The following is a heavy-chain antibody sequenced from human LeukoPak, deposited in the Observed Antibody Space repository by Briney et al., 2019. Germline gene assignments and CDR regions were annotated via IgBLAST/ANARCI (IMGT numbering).Heavy chain of an antibody. CDR2: ISGSGGST. V-gene: IGHV3-23*01. CDR1: GFTFSSYA. J-gene: IGHJ4*02. D-gene: IGHD2-15*01. CDR3: AKDSGYCSGGSCYSEGY. Sequence: GGSLRLSCAASGFTFSSYAMSWVRQAPGKGLEWVSAISGSGGSTYYADSVKGRFTISRDNSKNTLYLQMNSLRAEDTAVYYCAKDSGYCSGGSCYSEGYWGQGTLVTVSS.